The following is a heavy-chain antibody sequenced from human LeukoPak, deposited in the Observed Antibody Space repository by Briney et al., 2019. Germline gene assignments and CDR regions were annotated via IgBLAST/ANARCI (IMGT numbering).Heavy chain of an antibody. Sequence: WGSLRLSCAASGFTFRSYSMNGGRRAPGKGLGWGSYISSSISTIYYADSVRGRFTISIDNVKNSLYLQMNTLRAEDTSVYYCASASGDWGQGTLVTVSS. CDR3: ASASGD. V-gene: IGHV3-48*01. CDR2: ISSSISTI. D-gene: IGHD3-3*01. J-gene: IGHJ4*02. CDR1: GFTFRSYS.